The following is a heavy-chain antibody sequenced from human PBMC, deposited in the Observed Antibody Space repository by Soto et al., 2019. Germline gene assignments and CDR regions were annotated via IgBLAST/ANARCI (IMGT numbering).Heavy chain of an antibody. Sequence: VQVVQSGAEVKKPGASVKVSCEASGYTFKTYDIYWVRQAPGQGLEWMGRISAFNGSTEYAQNLQGRVTMTADTSTSTAQMELRSLTSDDTAVYYCARCLRYCPIDVFYLSRQADVWGQGTTVTVSS. V-gene: IGHV1-18*01. CDR1: GYTFKTYD. J-gene: IGHJ6*02. D-gene: IGHD2-8*01. CDR2: ISAFNGST. CDR3: ARCLRYCPIDVFYLSRQADV.